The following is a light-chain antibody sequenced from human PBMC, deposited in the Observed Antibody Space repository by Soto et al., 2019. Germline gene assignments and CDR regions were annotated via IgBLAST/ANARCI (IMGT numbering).Light chain of an antibody. Sequence: DLQMTQSPSSLSASVGDRVTITCQASQDITNYSNWYQQKPGKAPKVLIHDASNLETGVPSRFSGGGSGTDFIFTISSLQPEDAATYYCQQFDSLPFTFGPGTKVDI. CDR1: QDITNY. CDR2: DAS. V-gene: IGKV1-33*01. CDR3: QQFDSLPFT. J-gene: IGKJ3*01.